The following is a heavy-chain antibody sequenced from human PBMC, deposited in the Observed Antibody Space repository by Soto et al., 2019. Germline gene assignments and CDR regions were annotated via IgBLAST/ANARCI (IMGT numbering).Heavy chain of an antibody. D-gene: IGHD3-3*01. CDR2: IYPGDSDT. J-gene: IGHJ6*02. V-gene: IGHV5-51*01. CDR1: EYKFASYW. CDR3: ARHYYDFWSGYPYYYYGMEV. Sequence: LQRISRRGAEYKFASYWVGWVSQMPGKGLEWMGIIYPGDSDTRYSPSFQGQVTISADKSISTAYLQWSSLKASDTAMYYCARHYYDFWSGYPYYYYGMEVWGQGTTVTV.